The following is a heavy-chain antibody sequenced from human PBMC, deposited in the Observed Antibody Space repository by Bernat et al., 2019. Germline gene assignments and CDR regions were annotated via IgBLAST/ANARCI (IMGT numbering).Heavy chain of an antibody. J-gene: IGHJ4*02. CDR2: ILTGGGT. CDR1: GFTVINKY. Sequence: EVQLVESGGGLIQPGGSLRLSCAASGFTVINKYMTWVRQAPGKGLEFISIILTGGGTYYADPVKGRSIISRDDFKNTLYLQLNSLRAEDTAVYYCAAHVAITGGFEYWGQGTLVTVSS. D-gene: IGHD1-20*01. CDR3: AAHVAITGGFEY. V-gene: IGHV3-53*01.